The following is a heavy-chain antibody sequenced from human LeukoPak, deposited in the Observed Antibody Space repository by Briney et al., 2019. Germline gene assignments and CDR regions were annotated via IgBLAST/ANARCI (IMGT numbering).Heavy chain of an antibody. CDR1: GLTFSSYA. CDR2: INNSGSI. J-gene: IGHJ5*02. V-gene: IGHV4-34*01. CDR3: ARYILGSSGPFDP. D-gene: IGHD3-16*01. Sequence: GSLRLSCAASGLTFSSYAMSWIRQPPGKGLEWIGEINNSGSINNNPSLKSRVNVSLDTSKNQFSLKLRSVTAADTAVYYCARYILGSSGPFDPWGQGTLVSVSS.